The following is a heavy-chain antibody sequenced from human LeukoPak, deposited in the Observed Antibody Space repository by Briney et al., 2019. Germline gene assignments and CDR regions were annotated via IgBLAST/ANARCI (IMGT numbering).Heavy chain of an antibody. J-gene: IGHJ4*02. V-gene: IGHV3-48*02. CDR1: GFTFSTYT. D-gene: IGHD5-12*01. CDR2: ITTTSAM. Sequence: GGSLRLSCAASGFTFSTYTMNWVRQAPGKGLEWLSYITTTSAMSYADSVKGRFTISRDNAENSLYLQMNSLRDEDTAVYHCARAMRSGYDYWGQGTLVTVSS. CDR3: ARAMRSGYDY.